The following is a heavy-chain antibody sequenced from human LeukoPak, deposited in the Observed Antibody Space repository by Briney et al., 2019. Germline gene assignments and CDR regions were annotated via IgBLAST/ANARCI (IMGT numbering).Heavy chain of an antibody. CDR3: ARSTRYSGSYYY. D-gene: IGHD1-26*01. Sequence: SETLSLTCTVSGGFISIYYWSWIRQPPGKGLEWMGYIYYSGRTNYNPSLKSRVNISVDTSKNQFSLELSSVTAADTAVYYCARSTRYSGSYYYWGEGTLVTVSS. CDR2: IYYSGRT. CDR1: GGFISIYY. V-gene: IGHV4-59*01. J-gene: IGHJ4*02.